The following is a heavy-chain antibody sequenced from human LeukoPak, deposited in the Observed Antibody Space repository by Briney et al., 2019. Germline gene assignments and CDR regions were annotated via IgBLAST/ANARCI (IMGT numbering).Heavy chain of an antibody. Sequence: PSETLSLTCTVSGGSISSYYWSWIRQPPGKGLEWIGYIYYSGSTNYNPSLKSRVTISVDTSKNQFSLKLSSVTAADTAVYYCARARYYYDSSAYYPEAFDIWGQGTMVTVSS. J-gene: IGHJ3*02. CDR3: ARARYYYDSSAYYPEAFDI. CDR1: GGSISSYY. D-gene: IGHD3-22*01. CDR2: IYYSGST. V-gene: IGHV4-59*01.